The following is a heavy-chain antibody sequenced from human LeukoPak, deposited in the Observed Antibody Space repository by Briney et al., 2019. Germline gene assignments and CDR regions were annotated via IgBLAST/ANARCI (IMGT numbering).Heavy chain of an antibody. J-gene: IGHJ5*02. CDR3: ARGEGTWFDP. Sequence: GGSLRLSCAASGFTFSSYSMTWVRQAPGKGLEWVSSISSSSSYIYYADLVKGRFTISRDNAKNSLYLQMNSLRAEDTAVYYCARGEGTWFDPWGQGTLVTVSS. CDR2: ISSSSSYI. V-gene: IGHV3-21*01. D-gene: IGHD3-10*01. CDR1: GFTFSSYS.